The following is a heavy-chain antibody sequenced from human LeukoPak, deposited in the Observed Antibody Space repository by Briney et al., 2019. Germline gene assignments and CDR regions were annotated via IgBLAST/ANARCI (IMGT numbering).Heavy chain of an antibody. V-gene: IGHV3-53*01. J-gene: IGHJ6*02. D-gene: IGHD3-22*01. CDR1: GFTVSSNC. Sequence: GGSLRLSCAASGFTVSSNCMSWVRQAPGKGLEWVSVIYSGGSTYYADSVKGRFTISRDNSKNTLYLQMNSLRAEDTAVYYCARATYYYDSSGFLDYYYYGMDVWGQGTTVTVSS. CDR2: IYSGGST. CDR3: ARATYYYDSSGFLDYYYYGMDV.